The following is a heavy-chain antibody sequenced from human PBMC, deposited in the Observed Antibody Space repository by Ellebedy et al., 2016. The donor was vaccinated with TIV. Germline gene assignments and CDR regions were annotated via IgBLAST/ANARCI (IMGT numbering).Heavy chain of an antibody. Sequence: AASVKVSCMASGYTFTSYGISWVRKAPGQGLEWMGWISAYNGNTNYAQKLQGRVTMTTDTSTSTAYMELRSLRSDDTAVYYCAREDRYCSGGSCYPDYWGQGTLVTVSS. CDR1: GYTFTSYG. CDR3: AREDRYCSGGSCYPDY. CDR2: ISAYNGNT. D-gene: IGHD2-15*01. J-gene: IGHJ4*02. V-gene: IGHV1-18*01.